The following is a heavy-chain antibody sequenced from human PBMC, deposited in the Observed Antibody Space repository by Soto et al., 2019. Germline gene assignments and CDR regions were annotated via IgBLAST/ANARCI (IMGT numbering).Heavy chain of an antibody. CDR2: VYHTGDT. Sequence: SETLSLTCGVSGGTVASSHWWSWVRQSPGGGLEWIGNVYHTGDTNFNPSLQSRVTISVDKSNNQFSLRLNSLTAADTAVYFCAREIVTAGGNNYFDPWGPGTLVTVSS. J-gene: IGHJ5*02. D-gene: IGHD2-21*02. V-gene: IGHV4-4*02. CDR1: GGTVASSHW. CDR3: AREIVTAGGNNYFDP.